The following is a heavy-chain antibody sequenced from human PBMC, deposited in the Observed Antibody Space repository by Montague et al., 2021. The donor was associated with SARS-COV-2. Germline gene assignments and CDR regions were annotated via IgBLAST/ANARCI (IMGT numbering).Heavy chain of an antibody. D-gene: IGHD1-1*01. CDR2: IYYSGSTS. J-gene: IGHJ4*02. V-gene: IGHV4-39*07. CDR1: GDSITIRGYY. Sequence: SETLSLTCTVSGDSITIRGYYWGWIRQPPGKGLEWIGNIYYSGSTSYYNPSLKSRVTISLDTSKNQFSLRLRSVTAADTAVYYCARDWTHDYWGQGTLAAVSS. CDR3: ARDWTHDY.